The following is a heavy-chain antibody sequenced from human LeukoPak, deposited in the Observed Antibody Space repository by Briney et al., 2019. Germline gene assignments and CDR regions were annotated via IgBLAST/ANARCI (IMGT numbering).Heavy chain of an antibody. CDR3: TRTHYDFWSGSPNWFDP. CDR2: IYSGGST. V-gene: IGHV3-53*04. D-gene: IGHD3-3*01. Sequence: PGGSLRLSCAASGFTFSSYAMSWVRQAPGKGLEWVSVIYSGGSTYYADSVKGRFTISRHNSKNTLYLQMNSLRAEDTAVYYCTRTHYDFWSGSPNWFDPWGQGTLVTVSS. CDR1: GFTFSSYA. J-gene: IGHJ5*02.